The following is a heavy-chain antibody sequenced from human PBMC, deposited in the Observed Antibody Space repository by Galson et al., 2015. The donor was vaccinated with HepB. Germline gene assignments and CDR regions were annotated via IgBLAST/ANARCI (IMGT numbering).Heavy chain of an antibody. CDR3: ARERGAGWYEGNDY. J-gene: IGHJ4*02. CDR2: ISHDGRNT. Sequence: SLRLSCAASGFTFGSYSIHWVREAPGKGLEWVAIISHDGRNTYYAYSVKGRFTISRDNSRNTLYLQMNGLRSDDTAVYSCARERGAGWYEGNDYWGQGTRVVVSS. D-gene: IGHD6-19*01. CDR1: GFTFGSYS. V-gene: IGHV3-30*04.